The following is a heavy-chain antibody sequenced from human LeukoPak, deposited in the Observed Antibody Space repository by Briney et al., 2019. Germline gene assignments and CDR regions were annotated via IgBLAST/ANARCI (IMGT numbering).Heavy chain of an antibody. D-gene: IGHD1-26*01. J-gene: IGHJ3*02. V-gene: IGHV1-69*13. CDR2: IIPIFGTA. CDR1: GGTFSSYA. CDR3: ARGVGATTGAFDI. Sequence: SVKVSCKASGGTFSSYAISWVRQAPGQGLEWMGWIIPIFGTANYAQKFQGRVTITADESTSTAYMELSSLRSEDTAVYYCARGVGATTGAFDIWGQGTMVTVSS.